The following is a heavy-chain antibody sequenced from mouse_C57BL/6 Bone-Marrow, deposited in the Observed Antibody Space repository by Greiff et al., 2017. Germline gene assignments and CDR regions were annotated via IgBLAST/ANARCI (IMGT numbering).Heavy chain of an antibody. D-gene: IGHD2-2*01. Sequence: VQLQQSGPVLVKPGASVKMSCKASGYTFTDYYMNWVKQSHGKSLEWIGVINPYNGGTSYNQKFKGKATLTVDKSSSTAYMELNSLTSEDSAVYYCARAGYHVAWFAYWGQGTLVTVSA. CDR2: INPYNGGT. V-gene: IGHV1-19*01. CDR3: ARAGYHVAWFAY. J-gene: IGHJ3*01. CDR1: GYTFTDYY.